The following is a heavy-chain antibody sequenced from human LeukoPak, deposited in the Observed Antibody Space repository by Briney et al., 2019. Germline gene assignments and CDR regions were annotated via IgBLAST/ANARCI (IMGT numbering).Heavy chain of an antibody. J-gene: IGHJ4*02. D-gene: IGHD2-15*01. CDR1: GFTFSDYT. CDR3: ARGSVVAANFDF. V-gene: IGHV3-21*01. CDR2: ISSSSSYI. Sequence: GGSLRLSCAASGFTFSDYTMNWVRQAPGKGLEWVSSISSSSSYIYYADSVKGRFTISRDNAKTSLYLQMNSLRAEDTAVYYCARGSVVAANFDFWGQGTLVTVSS.